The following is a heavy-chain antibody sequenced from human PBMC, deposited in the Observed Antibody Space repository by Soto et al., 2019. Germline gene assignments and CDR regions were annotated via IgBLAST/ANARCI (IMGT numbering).Heavy chain of an antibody. CDR2: ISYDGRNP. CDR3: AKDRYFDYYYFDY. Sequence: GGSLRLSCAASGFTFTGFAVHWVRQAPGKGLEWVAVISYDGRNPHYSDSVKGRLTISRDNSKNTVFLQMNSLTTEDTAVYDCAKDRYFDYYYFDYWGQGTRVTVSS. CDR1: GFTFTGFA. V-gene: IGHV3-30*04. D-gene: IGHD3-9*01. J-gene: IGHJ4*02.